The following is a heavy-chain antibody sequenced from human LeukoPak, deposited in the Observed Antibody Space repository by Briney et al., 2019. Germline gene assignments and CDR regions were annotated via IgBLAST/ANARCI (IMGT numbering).Heavy chain of an antibody. D-gene: IGHD3-9*01. J-gene: IGHJ3*02. CDR2: INWNGGST. Sequence: GGSLRLSCAASGFTFSSYEMNWARQAPGKGLEWVSRINWNGGSTGYADSVKGRFTISRDNAKNSLYLQMNSLRAEDTALYYCARETSYDDAFDIWGQGTMVTVSS. CDR1: GFTFSSYE. CDR3: ARETSYDDAFDI. V-gene: IGHV3-20*04.